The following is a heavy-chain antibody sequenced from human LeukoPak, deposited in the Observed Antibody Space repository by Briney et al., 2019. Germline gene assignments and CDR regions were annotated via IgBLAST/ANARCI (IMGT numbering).Heavy chain of an antibody. V-gene: IGHV3-21*01. J-gene: IGHJ4*02. Sequence: PGGSLRLSCAASGFTFSSYIMNWVRQAPGKGLEWVSSISSSSTYVHYADSVEGRFTISRDNAKNSLYLQMNSLRAEDTAVYYCARGYYYGSGSYLDYWGQGTLVTVSS. CDR1: GFTFSSYI. CDR2: ISSSSTYV. D-gene: IGHD3-10*01. CDR3: ARGYYYGSGSYLDY.